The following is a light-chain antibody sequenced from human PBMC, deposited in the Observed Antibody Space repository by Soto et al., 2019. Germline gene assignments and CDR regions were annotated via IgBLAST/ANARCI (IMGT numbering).Light chain of an antibody. V-gene: IGLV2-14*03. CDR3: TSYTTSSTYV. CDR2: DVS. J-gene: IGLJ1*01. Sequence: QSALTQPASVSGSPGQSITISCTGTISDVSGYDYVSWYQHYPGKAPKLLIYDVSNRPSGVSDRFSGSKSGNTASLTISGLQAEDEAVYYCTSYTTSSTYVFGTGTKVTVL. CDR1: ISDVSGYDY.